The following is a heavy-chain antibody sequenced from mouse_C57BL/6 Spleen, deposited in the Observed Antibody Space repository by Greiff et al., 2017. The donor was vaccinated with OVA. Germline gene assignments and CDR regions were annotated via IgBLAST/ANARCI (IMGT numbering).Heavy chain of an antibody. CDR1: GFTFTDYY. V-gene: IGHV7-3*01. CDR3: ARNWDGAY. CDR2: IRNKANGYTT. Sequence: EVQRVESGGGLVQPGGSLSLSCAASGFTFTDYYMRWVRQPPGKALEWLGFIRNKANGYTTEYSASVKGRFTISRDNSQSILYLQMNALRAEDSATYYCARNWDGAYWGQGTLVTVSA. D-gene: IGHD4-1*01. J-gene: IGHJ3*01.